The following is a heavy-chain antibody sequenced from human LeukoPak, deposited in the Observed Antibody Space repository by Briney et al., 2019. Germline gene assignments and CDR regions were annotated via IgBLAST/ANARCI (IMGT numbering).Heavy chain of an antibody. Sequence: PSETLSLTCTVSGGSVSSTTYFWSWIRQPPGKGLEWIGYIYYSGSTYYNPSLKSQVTISVDTSKNQFSLKLSSVTAADTAVYYCARDQGSGMRWFDPWGQGTLVTVSS. CDR1: GGSVSSTTYF. J-gene: IGHJ5*02. CDR2: IYYSGST. V-gene: IGHV4-31*01. D-gene: IGHD3-10*01. CDR3: ARDQGSGMRWFDP.